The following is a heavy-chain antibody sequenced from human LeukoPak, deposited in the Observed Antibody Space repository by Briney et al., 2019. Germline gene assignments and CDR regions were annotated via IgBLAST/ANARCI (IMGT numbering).Heavy chain of an antibody. Sequence: SETLSLTCTVSGGSISSSSYYWGWIRQPPGKGLEWIGYIYYSGSTYYNPSLKSRVTISVDTSKNQFSLKLSSVTAADTAVYYCARGYSSSWYGYFDYWGRGTLVTVSS. CDR1: GGSISSSSYY. D-gene: IGHD6-13*01. V-gene: IGHV4-30-4*08. J-gene: IGHJ4*02. CDR2: IYYSGST. CDR3: ARGYSSSWYGYFDY.